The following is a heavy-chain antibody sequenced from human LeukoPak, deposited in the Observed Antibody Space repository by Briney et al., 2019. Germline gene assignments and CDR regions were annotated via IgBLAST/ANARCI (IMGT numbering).Heavy chain of an antibody. CDR2: IRYDGSNK. V-gene: IGHV3-30*02. CDR1: GFTVSSNY. Sequence: PGGSLRLSCAASGFTVSSNYMSWVRQAPGKGLEWVAFIRYDGSNKYYADSVKGRFTISRDNSKNTLYLQMNSLRAEDAAVYYCAKDTRGDYGWDFDYWGQGTLVTVSS. J-gene: IGHJ4*02. CDR3: AKDTRGDYGWDFDY. D-gene: IGHD3-10*01.